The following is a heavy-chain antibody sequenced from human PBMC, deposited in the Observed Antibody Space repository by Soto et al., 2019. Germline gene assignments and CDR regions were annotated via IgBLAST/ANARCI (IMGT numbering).Heavy chain of an antibody. Sequence: SQTLSLTCAISGDSVSSNSAAWNWIRQSPSRGLEWLGRTYYRSKWYNDYAVSVKSRITINPGTSKNQFSLQLNSVTPEDTAVYYCARDLRDCGGDCYTKIDYWGQGTLVTVSS. J-gene: IGHJ4*02. D-gene: IGHD2-21*02. CDR2: TYYRSKWYN. CDR3: ARDLRDCGGDCYTKIDY. CDR1: GDSVSSNSAA. V-gene: IGHV6-1*01.